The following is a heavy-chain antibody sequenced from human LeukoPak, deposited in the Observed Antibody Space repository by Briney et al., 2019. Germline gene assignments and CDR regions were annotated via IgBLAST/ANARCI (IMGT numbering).Heavy chain of an antibody. CDR2: ISYDGSNK. CDR1: GFTFSSYG. CDR3: ARGSHYYDSSGHPPDY. Sequence: GGSLRLSCAASGFTFSSYGMHWVRQAPGKGLEWVAVISYDGSNKYYADSVKGRFTISRDNSKNTLYLQMNSLRAEDTAVYYCARGSHYYDSSGHPPDYWGQGTLVTVSS. V-gene: IGHV3-30*03. J-gene: IGHJ4*02. D-gene: IGHD3-22*01.